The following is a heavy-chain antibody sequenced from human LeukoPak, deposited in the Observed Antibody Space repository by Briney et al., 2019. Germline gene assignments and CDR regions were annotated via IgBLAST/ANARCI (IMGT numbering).Heavy chain of an antibody. CDR1: GFISDDHA. CDR3: AGGQGYLIEL. V-gene: IGHV3-7*01. CDR2: IKQDGSET. J-gene: IGHJ4*02. D-gene: IGHD2-15*01. Sequence: PGRSLRLSCVASGFISDDHAMHWVRQAPGKGLEWVAIIKQDGSETQYVDSVKGRLTISRDNAQNPLYLQINNLRAEDTAVYYCAGGQGYLIELWGQGTLVTVSS.